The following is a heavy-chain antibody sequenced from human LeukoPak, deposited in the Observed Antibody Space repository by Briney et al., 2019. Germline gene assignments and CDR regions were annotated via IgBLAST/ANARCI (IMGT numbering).Heavy chain of an antibody. Sequence: ASVKVSCKASGYIFTGYYMHWVRQAPGQGLEWMGWINPNSSGINSAQKFQGRVTMTRDTSISTAYMELSRLTSDDTAVYYCARHPYSGSYHFDYWGQGTLVTLST. CDR3: ARHPYSGSYHFDY. J-gene: IGHJ4*02. CDR1: GYIFTGYY. CDR2: INPNSSGI. D-gene: IGHD1-26*01. V-gene: IGHV1-2*02.